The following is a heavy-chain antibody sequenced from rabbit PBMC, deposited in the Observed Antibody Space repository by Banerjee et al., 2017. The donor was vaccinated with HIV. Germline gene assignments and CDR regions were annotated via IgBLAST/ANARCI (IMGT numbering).Heavy chain of an antibody. CDR1: GFSFSGSYW. J-gene: IGHJ4*01. CDR2: IYVGTSGST. D-gene: IGHD6-1*01. Sequence: QSLEESGGGLVQPGASLTLTCTASGFSFSGSYWICWVRQAPGKGLEWIACIYVGTSGSTYHANWAKGRFTISKTSSTTVTLQMTSLTAADTATYFCARDDVYYTYGYAGYAYANLWGPGTLVTVS. CDR3: ARDDVYYTYGYAGYAYANL. V-gene: IGHV1S40*01.